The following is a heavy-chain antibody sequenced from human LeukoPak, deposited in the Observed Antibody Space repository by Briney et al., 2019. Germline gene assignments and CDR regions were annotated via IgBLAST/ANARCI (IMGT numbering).Heavy chain of an antibody. CDR2: INQGGSEK. V-gene: IGHV3-7*01. J-gene: IGHJ4*02. Sequence: GGSLRLSCAPSGFTFSTYWMGWVRQAPGKGLEWLANINQGGSEKYYVDSAKGRFTISRDNAKNSLFLQMNSLRAEDTAVYYCARDVGDLWGQGTLVTVSS. CDR3: ARDVGDL. D-gene: IGHD2-21*02. CDR1: GFTFSTYW.